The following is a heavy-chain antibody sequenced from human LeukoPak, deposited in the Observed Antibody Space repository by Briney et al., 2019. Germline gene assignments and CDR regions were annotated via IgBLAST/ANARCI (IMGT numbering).Heavy chain of an antibody. Sequence: SETLSHTRAVYGGSFSGYYWSWIRQPPGKGLEWIGEINHSGSTNYNPSLKSRVTISVDTPNIQFSLKLRSETAAYTAVYYCARGPAGIIGYWGEGTLVSVSS. D-gene: IGHD1-1*01. CDR3: ARGPAGIIGY. CDR1: GGSFSGYY. CDR2: INHSGST. V-gene: IGHV4-34*01. J-gene: IGHJ4*02.